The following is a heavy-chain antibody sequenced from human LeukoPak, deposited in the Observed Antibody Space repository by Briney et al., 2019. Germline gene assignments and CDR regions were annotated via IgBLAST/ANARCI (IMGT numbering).Heavy chain of an antibody. V-gene: IGHV3-30-3*01. D-gene: IGHD2-15*01. CDR3: ARVCSGGSCRDY. CDR1: GFTFSSYA. Sequence: GGSLRLSCAASGFTFSSYAMHWVRQAPGKGLEWVAVISYDGSNKYYADSVKGRFTISRDNAKNSLYLQMNSLRAEDTAVYYCARVCSGGSCRDYWGQGTLVTVSS. J-gene: IGHJ4*02. CDR2: ISYDGSNK.